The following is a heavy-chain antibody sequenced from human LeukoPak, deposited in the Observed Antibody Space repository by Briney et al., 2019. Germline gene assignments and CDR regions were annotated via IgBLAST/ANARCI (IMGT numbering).Heavy chain of an antibody. CDR2: IKQDGSEK. J-gene: IGHJ4*02. D-gene: IGHD2-2*03. V-gene: IGHV3-7*01. CDR1: GFTFRTYW. Sequence: GGSLRLSCAASGFTFRTYWMSWVRQAPGKGLEWVANIKQDGSEKYYVDSVRGRFTISRDNAKNSLSLQMNSLRAEDTAVYYCASHGYCSSGSCSFPRHPFDYWGQGTLVTVSS. CDR3: ASHGYCSSGSCSFPRHPFDY.